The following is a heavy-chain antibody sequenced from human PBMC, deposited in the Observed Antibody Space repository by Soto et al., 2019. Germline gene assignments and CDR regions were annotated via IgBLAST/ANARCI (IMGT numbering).Heavy chain of an antibody. CDR3: ARVDIVVVVAATFSWFDP. V-gene: IGHV1-18*01. CDR2: ISAYNGNT. Sequence: GASVKVSCKASGYTFTSYGISWVRQAPGQGLEWMGWISAYNGNTNYAQKLQGRVTMTTDTSTSTAYMELRSLRSDDTAVYYCARVDIVVVVAATFSWFDPWGQGTLVTVSS. CDR1: GYTFTSYG. J-gene: IGHJ5*02. D-gene: IGHD2-15*01.